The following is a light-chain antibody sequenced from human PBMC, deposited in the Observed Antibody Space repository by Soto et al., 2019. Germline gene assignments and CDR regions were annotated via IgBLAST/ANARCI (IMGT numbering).Light chain of an antibody. V-gene: IGKV1-5*01. J-gene: IGKJ1*01. CDR1: QSISSW. Sequence: IHITPSPATLSASLRYSSTNNGRASQSISSWLAWYQQNPGKAPKLLIYDASSLESGVPSRFSGSGSGTQFTLTISSLQPDDFATYYCQQYNSFSWTFGQGTKVDI. CDR2: DAS. CDR3: QQYNSFSWT.